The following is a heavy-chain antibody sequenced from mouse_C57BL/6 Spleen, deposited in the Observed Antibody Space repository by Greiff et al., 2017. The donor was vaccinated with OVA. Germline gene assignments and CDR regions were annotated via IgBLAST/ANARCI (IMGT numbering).Heavy chain of an antibody. CDR3: ARCFCSSYYYDMYY. V-gene: IGHV1-64*01. CDR1: GYTFTSYW. CDR2: IHPNSGST. J-gene: IGHJ4*01. D-gene: IGHD1-1*01. Sequence: VQLQQPGAELVKPGASVKLSCKASGYTFTSYWMHWVKQRPGQGLEWIGMIHPNSGSTNYNEKFKSKATLTVDKSSSTAYMQLSSLTSEDSAVYYCARCFCSSYYYDMYYWGHGTSVTVSS.